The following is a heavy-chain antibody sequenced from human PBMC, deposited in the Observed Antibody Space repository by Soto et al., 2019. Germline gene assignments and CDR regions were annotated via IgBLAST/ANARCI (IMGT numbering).Heavy chain of an antibody. V-gene: IGHV4-39*07. CDR3: ARRGYCTNGVCYYGMDV. CDR2: IYYSGST. D-gene: IGHD2-8*01. J-gene: IGHJ6*02. CDR1: GGSISSSSYY. Sequence: PSETLSLTCTVSGGSISSSSYYWGWIRQPPGKGLEWIGSIYYSGSTYYNPSLKSRVTISVDKSKNQFSLKLSSVTAADTAVYYCARRGYCTNGVCYYGMDVWGQGTTVTVSS.